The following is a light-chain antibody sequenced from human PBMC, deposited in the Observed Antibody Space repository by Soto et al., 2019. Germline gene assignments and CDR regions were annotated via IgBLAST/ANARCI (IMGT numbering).Light chain of an antibody. CDR2: DNH. V-gene: IGLV1-51*01. CDR1: SSNIGDYF. CDR3: ATWDGSLSVVV. J-gene: IGLJ3*02. Sequence: QSVLTQPPSVSAAPGQSVTISCSGSSSNIGDYFVAWYQQPPGTAPKLLIYDNHKRPSGIPDRFSGSKPGTSATLDITGRQTGDEADYYCATWDGSLSVVVFGGGTKLTVL.